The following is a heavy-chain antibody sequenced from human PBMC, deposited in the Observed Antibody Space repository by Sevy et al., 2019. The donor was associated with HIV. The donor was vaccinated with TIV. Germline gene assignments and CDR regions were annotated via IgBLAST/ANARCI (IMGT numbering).Heavy chain of an antibody. CDR3: AKNRLPWGHYLSRHGLGV. J-gene: IGHJ6*02. CDR1: GFTFSSYD. V-gene: IGHV3-30*18. CDR2: ILHDGSYR. Sequence: GGSLRLSCAASGFTFSSYDMHWVRQAPGKGLEWVAIILHDGSYREYVDSVRGRFTMSRDNSKNTMYLQMNGLSIEDTAVYYCAKNRLPWGHYLSRHGLGVWGRGTTVTASS. D-gene: IGHD3-16*01.